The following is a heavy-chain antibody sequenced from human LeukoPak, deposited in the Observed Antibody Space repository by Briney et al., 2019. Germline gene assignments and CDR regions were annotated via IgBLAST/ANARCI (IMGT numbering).Heavy chain of an antibody. Sequence: ASVKVSCKVSGYTLTELSMHWVRQAPGKGLEWMGGFDPGDGETIYAQKFQGRVTMTEDTSTDTAYMELSSLRSEDTAVYYCATYPEPVYGGNSYENFDYWGQGTLVTVSS. CDR3: ATYPEPVYGGNSYENFDY. CDR2: FDPGDGET. J-gene: IGHJ4*02. CDR1: GYTLTELS. D-gene: IGHD4-23*01. V-gene: IGHV1-24*01.